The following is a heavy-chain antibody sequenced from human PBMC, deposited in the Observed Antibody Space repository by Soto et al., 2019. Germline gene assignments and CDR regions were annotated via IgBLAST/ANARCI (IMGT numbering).Heavy chain of an antibody. CDR3: ARDSQYSGYDSYFDY. D-gene: IGHD5-12*01. V-gene: IGHV1-69*08. J-gene: IGHJ4*02. CDR2: IIPILGIA. CDR1: GGTFSSYT. Sequence: QVQLVQSGAEVKKPGSSVKVSCKASGGTFSSYTISWVRQAPGQGLEWMGRIIPILGIANYAQKFQGRVTITADKSTSTAYMELSSLRSEDTAVYNCARDSQYSGYDSYFDYWGQGTLVTVPS.